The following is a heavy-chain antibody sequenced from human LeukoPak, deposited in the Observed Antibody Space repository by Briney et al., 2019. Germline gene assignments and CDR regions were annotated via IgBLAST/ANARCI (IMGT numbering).Heavy chain of an antibody. J-gene: IGHJ6*02. Sequence: SETLSLTCTVSGGSISSHYWSWIRQPPGKGLEWIGYIYYSGSTNYNPSLKSRVTISVDTSKNQFSLKLSSVTAADTAVYYCARSPGKDDFWSSLYYYYGMDVWGQGTTVTVSS. D-gene: IGHD3-3*01. CDR3: ARSPGKDDFWSSLYYYYGMDV. CDR2: IYYSGST. CDR1: GGSISSHY. V-gene: IGHV4-59*11.